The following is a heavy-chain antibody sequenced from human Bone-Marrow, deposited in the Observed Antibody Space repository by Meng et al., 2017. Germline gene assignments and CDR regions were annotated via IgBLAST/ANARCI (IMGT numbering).Heavy chain of an antibody. J-gene: IGHJ4*02. D-gene: IGHD5-18*01. V-gene: IGHV3-9*01. Sequence: SLKISCAASGFTFDDYAMHWVRQAPGKGLEWVSGISWNSGSIGYADSVKGRFTISRDNAKNSLYQQMNSLRAEDTTLYYCAKGVNRGYSYGYVIDYWGQGTRVTVSS. CDR1: GFTFDDYA. CDR2: ISWNSGSI. CDR3: AKGVNRGYSYGYVIDY.